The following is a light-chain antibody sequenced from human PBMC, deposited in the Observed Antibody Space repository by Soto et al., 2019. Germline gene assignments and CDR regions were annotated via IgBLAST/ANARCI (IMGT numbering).Light chain of an antibody. J-gene: IGKJ2*01. V-gene: IGKV1-5*01. CDR3: QQYNSYPVT. Sequence: DIQMTQSPSTLSASVGDRVTITCRASQSISTWLAWYQQKPGKAPKLLIYDASSLESGVPSRFSGSGSGTEFTLTISTLQPDDFETYYCQQYNSYPVTCGQGTKLEIK. CDR1: QSISTW. CDR2: DAS.